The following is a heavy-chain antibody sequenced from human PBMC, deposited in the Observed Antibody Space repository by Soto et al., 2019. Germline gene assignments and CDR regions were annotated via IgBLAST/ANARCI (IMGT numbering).Heavy chain of an antibody. Sequence: ASVKVSCKASGYTFTSFYLHWVRQAPGQGLEWMGIINPSGGGTSDAQKFQGRVTMTRDTSTSTVYMELSSLRSEDTAVYYCARSHAWNGGNPNYYGMEVWGQGTTVTVSS. CDR3: ARSHAWNGGNPNYYGMEV. D-gene: IGHD1-1*01. J-gene: IGHJ6*02. CDR2: INPSGGGT. V-gene: IGHV1-46*03. CDR1: GYTFTSFY.